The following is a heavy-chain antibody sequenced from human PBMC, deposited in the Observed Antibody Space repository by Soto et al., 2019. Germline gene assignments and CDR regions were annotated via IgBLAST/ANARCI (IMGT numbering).Heavy chain of an antibody. D-gene: IGHD3-3*01. V-gene: IGHV4-39*01. CDR2: IYYSGST. CDR1: GGSISVSSNY. Sequence: SETLSLTCTVSGGSISVSSNYWGWIRQPPGKGLEWIGSIYYSGSTYYYPSLKSRVTISVDTSKIQFSLKLSSVTAADTAVYYCASSSEWFLASEHWFDPWGQGTLVTVSS. J-gene: IGHJ5*02. CDR3: ASSSEWFLASEHWFDP.